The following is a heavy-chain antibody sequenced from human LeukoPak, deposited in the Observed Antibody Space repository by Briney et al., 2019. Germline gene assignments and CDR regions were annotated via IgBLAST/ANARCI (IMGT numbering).Heavy chain of an antibody. D-gene: IGHD2-15*01. CDR2: IYTSGST. Sequence: SETLSLTCTVSGGSISGYYWSWIRQPAGKGLEWIGRIYTSGSTNYNPSLKTRVTMSVDTSKNQFSLKLNSVTAADTAVYYCARTSWVAAYLSGNYYYYYYMDVWGKGTTVTVSS. V-gene: IGHV4-4*07. CDR3: ARTSWVAAYLSGNYYYYYYMDV. J-gene: IGHJ6*03. CDR1: GGSISGYY.